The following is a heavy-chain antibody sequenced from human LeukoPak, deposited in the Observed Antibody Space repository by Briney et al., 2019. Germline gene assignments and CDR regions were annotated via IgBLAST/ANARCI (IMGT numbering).Heavy chain of an antibody. D-gene: IGHD3-10*01. CDR1: GGSFSGYY. V-gene: IGHV4-34*01. Sequence: SETLSLTCAVYGGSFSGYYWSWIRQPPGKGLEWIGEINHSGSTNYNPSLKSRVTISVDTSKNQFSLKLSSVTAADTAVYYCARDRTYYGSGSPHFDPWGQGTLVTVSS. CDR2: INHSGST. J-gene: IGHJ5*02. CDR3: ARDRTYYGSGSPHFDP.